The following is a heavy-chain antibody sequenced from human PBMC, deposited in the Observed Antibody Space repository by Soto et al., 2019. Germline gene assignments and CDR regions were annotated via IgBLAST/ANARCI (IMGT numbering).Heavy chain of an antibody. CDR3: ARHHKAMVRACFDY. CDR2: IYYSGST. CDR1: GGSISSSSYY. V-gene: IGHV4-39*01. J-gene: IGHJ4*02. Sequence: QLQLQESGPGLVKPSETLSLTCTVSGGSISSSSYYWGWIRQPPGKGLEWIGSIYYSGSTYYNPSLKSRVTTSEETSKNQFSLKLSSVTAADTAVYYCARHHKAMVRACFDYWGQGTLVTVSS. D-gene: IGHD5-18*01.